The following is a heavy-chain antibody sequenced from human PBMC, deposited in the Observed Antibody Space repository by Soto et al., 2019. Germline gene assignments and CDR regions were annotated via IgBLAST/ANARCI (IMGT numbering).Heavy chain of an antibody. Sequence: GASVKVSCKASGGSFSSYAISWVRQAPGQGLEWMGGIIPIFGTPSYAQKFQGRVTITADESTGTAYMELSSLRSEDTAVYYCAREYRSSSGRFDNWGQGTLVTVSS. J-gene: IGHJ4*02. CDR1: GGSFSSYA. CDR3: AREYRSSSGRFDN. V-gene: IGHV1-69*13. CDR2: IIPIFGTP. D-gene: IGHD6-6*01.